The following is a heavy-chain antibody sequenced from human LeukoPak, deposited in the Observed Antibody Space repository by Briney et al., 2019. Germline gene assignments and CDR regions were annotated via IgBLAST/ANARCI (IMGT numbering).Heavy chain of an antibody. J-gene: IGHJ4*02. Sequence: GESLKISCKGSGYSFTSYWIGWVRQMPGKGLEWMGIIYPGDSDTRYSPSFQGQVTIPADKSISTAYLQWSSLKASDTAMYYCARLDRSMVRGAMVWAFDNWGQGTLVTVSS. D-gene: IGHD3-10*01. CDR3: ARLDRSMVRGAMVWAFDN. V-gene: IGHV5-51*01. CDR1: GYSFTSYW. CDR2: IYPGDSDT.